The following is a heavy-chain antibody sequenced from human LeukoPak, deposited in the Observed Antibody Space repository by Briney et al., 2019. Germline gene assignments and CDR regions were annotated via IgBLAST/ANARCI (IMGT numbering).Heavy chain of an antibody. CDR3: ARGGSGSYFSWLDP. V-gene: IGHV1-2*02. J-gene: IGHJ5*02. Sequence: ASVKVSCKASGYTFTDYYIHWVRQAPGQGLECVGWINPNSGGTNYAQKFQGRVTMTRDTSISTAYMELNRLRSDDTAVYYCARGGSGSYFSWLDPWGQGTLVTVSS. CDR1: GYTFTDYY. CDR2: INPNSGGT. D-gene: IGHD3-10*01.